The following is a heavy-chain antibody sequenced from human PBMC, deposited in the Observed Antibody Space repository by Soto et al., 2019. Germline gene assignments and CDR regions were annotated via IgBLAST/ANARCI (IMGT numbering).Heavy chain of an antibody. CDR1: RITVNSSW. V-gene: IGHV3-7*05. Sequence: PAGSTKLSSVASRITVNSSWMSWVRQAPGRGLEWVATIRQDGGQMYYVDSVKGRFTISRDRAKNSLYLQMNSLTVEDTALYYCSTTGGYWGQGILVTVSS. CDR3: STTGGY. CDR2: IRQDGGQM. D-gene: IGHD2-8*02. J-gene: IGHJ4*02.